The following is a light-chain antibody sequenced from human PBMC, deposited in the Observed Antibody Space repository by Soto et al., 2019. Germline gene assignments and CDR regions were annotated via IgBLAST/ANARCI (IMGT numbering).Light chain of an antibody. J-gene: IGKJ1*01. CDR1: QSVSSN. CDR3: QQYNNWPTWT. CDR2: GAS. V-gene: IGKV3-15*01. Sequence: EIVMTQSPATLSVSPWERATLSCRASQSVSSNLAWYRQKPGQAPRLLIYGASTRATGIPARFSGSGSGTEFTLTISSLQSEDFAVYYCQQYNNWPTWTFGQGTKVDIK.